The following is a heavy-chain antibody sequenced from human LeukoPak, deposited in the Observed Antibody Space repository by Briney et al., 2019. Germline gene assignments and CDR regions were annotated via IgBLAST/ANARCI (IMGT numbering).Heavy chain of an antibody. CDR1: GGSISSSNW. J-gene: IGHJ4*02. CDR3: ARDCYSGGYYVDY. D-gene: IGHD3-22*01. CDR2: IYHSGST. V-gene: IGHV4-4*02. Sequence: PSGTLSLTCAVSGGSISSSNWWSWVRPPPGKGLEWIGEIYHSGSTNYNPSLKSRVTISVDKSKNQFSMKLSSVTAADTAVYYCARDCYSGGYYVDYWGQGTLVTVSS.